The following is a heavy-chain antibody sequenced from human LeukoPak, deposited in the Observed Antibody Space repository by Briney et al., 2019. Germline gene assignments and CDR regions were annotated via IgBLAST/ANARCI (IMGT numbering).Heavy chain of an antibody. CDR1: GDSISGSY. D-gene: IGHD6-19*01. Sequence: SETLSLTCTVSGDSISGSYWTWIRQPAGKGLEWIGRVYSSGSTNYNPSLKSRVTMSIDTSKNQFSLKLSTVTAADTAVYYCARDRQWLENDYWGQGTLVTVSS. CDR2: VYSSGST. J-gene: IGHJ4*02. V-gene: IGHV4-4*07. CDR3: ARDRQWLENDY.